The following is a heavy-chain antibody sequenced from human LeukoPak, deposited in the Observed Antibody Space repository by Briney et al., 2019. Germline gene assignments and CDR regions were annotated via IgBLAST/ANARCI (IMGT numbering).Heavy chain of an antibody. J-gene: IGHJ4*02. Sequence: SETLSLTCAVYGGSFSGYYWSWIRQPPGKGLEWIGEINHSGSTNYNPSLKSRVTISVDTSKNQFSLKLSSVTAADTAVYYCARGTVTPFDYWGQGTLVTVSS. CDR1: GGSFSGYY. D-gene: IGHD4-17*01. V-gene: IGHV4-34*01. CDR2: INHSGST. CDR3: ARGTVTPFDY.